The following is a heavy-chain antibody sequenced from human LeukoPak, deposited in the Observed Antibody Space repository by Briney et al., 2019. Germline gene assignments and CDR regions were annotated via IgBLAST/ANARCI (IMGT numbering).Heavy chain of an antibody. CDR3: ARPYYYDSRIDP. Sequence: PSETLSLTCTVSGGSISSGDYYWSWIRQPPGKGLEWVGYMYYSGSTYYNPSLKSRVTISVDMSKNQFSLKLSSVTAADTAVYYCARPYYYDSRIDPWGQGTLVTVSS. CDR1: GGSISSGDYY. V-gene: IGHV4-30-4*01. D-gene: IGHD3-22*01. J-gene: IGHJ5*02. CDR2: MYYSGST.